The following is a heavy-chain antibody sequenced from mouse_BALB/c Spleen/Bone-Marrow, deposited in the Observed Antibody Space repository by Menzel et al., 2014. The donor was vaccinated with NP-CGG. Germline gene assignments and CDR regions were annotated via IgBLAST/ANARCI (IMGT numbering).Heavy chain of an antibody. Sequence: EVQVVESGGGLVQPGGSRKLSCAASGFTFRSFGMHWARQAPEKGLEWVAYISGGTSTIYYTDTVKGPFTISRDKPNNNLLPQMTSLRSESTAMYSCVRGGYYVSSYFDSRRQGTPLPVSS. D-gene: IGHD2-3*01. V-gene: IGHV5-17*02. J-gene: IGHJ2*01. CDR2: ISGGTSTI. CDR3: VRGGYYVSSYFDS. CDR1: GFTFRSFG.